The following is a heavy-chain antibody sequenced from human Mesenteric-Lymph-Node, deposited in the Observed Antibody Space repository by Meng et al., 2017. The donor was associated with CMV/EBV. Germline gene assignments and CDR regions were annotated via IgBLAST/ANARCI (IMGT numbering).Heavy chain of an antibody. Sequence: SETLSLTCTVSGYSISSSHYWGWIRQPPGKGLEWIGSIFHSGSTYYNPSLKSRVTISVDTSKNQFSLKLSSVTAADTAVYYCARQPRYSSSIWFDPWGQGTLVTVSS. J-gene: IGHJ5*02. D-gene: IGHD6-6*01. CDR3: ARQPRYSSSIWFDP. V-gene: IGHV4-38-2*02. CDR1: GYSISSSHY. CDR2: IFHSGST.